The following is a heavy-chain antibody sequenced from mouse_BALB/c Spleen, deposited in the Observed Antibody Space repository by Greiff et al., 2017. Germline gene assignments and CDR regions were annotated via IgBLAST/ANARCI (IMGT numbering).Heavy chain of an antibody. V-gene: IGHV4-1*02. CDR3: ARPGNYYGSRNYFDY. J-gene: IGHJ2*01. CDR2: INPDSSTI. D-gene: IGHD1-1*01. Sequence: EVKLQESGGGLVQPGGSLKLSCAASGFDFSRYWMTWVRQAPGKGLEWIGEINPDSSTINYTPSLKDKFIISRDNAKNTLYLQMSKVRSEDTALYYCARPGNYYGSRNYFDYWGQGTTLTVSS. CDR1: GFDFSRYW.